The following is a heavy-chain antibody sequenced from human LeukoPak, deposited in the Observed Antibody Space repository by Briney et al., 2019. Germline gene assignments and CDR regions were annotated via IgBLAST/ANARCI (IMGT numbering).Heavy chain of an antibody. CDR2: MNTNSGNT. CDR3: ARADQLQISPYYCYYYGMDV. CDR1: GYTFTSYD. Sequence: ASVKVSCKASGYTFTSYDINWVRQATGQGLEWMGWMNTNSGNTGYAQKFQGRVTMTSNTSISTAYMKLSSLRSEDTAVYYCARADQLQISPYYCYYYGMDVWGQGTTVTVSS. J-gene: IGHJ6*02. V-gene: IGHV1-8*01. D-gene: IGHD2-2*01.